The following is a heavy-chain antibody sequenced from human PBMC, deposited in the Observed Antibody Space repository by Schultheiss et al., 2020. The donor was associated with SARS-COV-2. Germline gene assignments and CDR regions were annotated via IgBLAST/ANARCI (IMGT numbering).Heavy chain of an antibody. CDR3: ARPTYGDYVPYYYYYMDV. J-gene: IGHJ6*03. D-gene: IGHD4-17*01. CDR1: GFTFSDYY. Sequence: GGSLRLSCAASGFTFSDYYMSWIRQAPGKGLEWVSYISSSSSYIYYADSVKGRFTISRDNAKNSLYLQMNSLRAEDTAVYYCARPTYGDYVPYYYYYMDVWGKGTTVTVSS. CDR2: ISSSSSYI. V-gene: IGHV3-11*06.